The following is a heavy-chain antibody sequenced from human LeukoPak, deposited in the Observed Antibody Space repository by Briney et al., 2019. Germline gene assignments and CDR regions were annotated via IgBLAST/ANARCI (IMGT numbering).Heavy chain of an antibody. CDR3: AKARGSSVYEQFDY. CDR2: ISGSGRAT. D-gene: IGHD5/OR15-5a*01. J-gene: IGHJ4*02. CDR1: GFTFSSYA. Sequence: PGGSLRLSCAASGFTFSSYAMSWVRQAPGKGLEWDSTISGSGRATYYADSVEGRFTISRDNSKNTLYLQMNSLRADDTAVYYCAKARGSSVYEQFDYWGQGTQVTVSP. V-gene: IGHV3-23*01.